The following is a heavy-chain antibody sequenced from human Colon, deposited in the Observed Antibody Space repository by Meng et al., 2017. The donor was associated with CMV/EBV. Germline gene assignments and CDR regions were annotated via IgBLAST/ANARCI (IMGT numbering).Heavy chain of an antibody. D-gene: IGHD3-10*01. CDR3: GRAGARGVPIDV. CDR1: GGSISGHY. CDR2: IYSNGRI. V-gene: IGHV4-4*07. J-gene: IGHJ1*01. Sequence: QVRLQGSGPGLVKPSETLSLPCTVSGGSISGHYWTWIRRPAGEGLQWLGRIYSNGRIDENYSLKSRVTISVDTSKNQLSLRLTSVTAADTAVYYCGRAGARGVPIDVWGRGTLVTVSS.